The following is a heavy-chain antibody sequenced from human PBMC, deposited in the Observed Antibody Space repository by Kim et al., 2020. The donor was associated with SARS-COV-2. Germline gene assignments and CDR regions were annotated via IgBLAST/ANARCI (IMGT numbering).Heavy chain of an antibody. CDR1: GGSFSGYY. V-gene: IGHV4-34*01. Sequence: SETLSLTCAVYGGSFSGYYWSWIRQPPGKGLEWIGEINHSGSTNYNPSLKSRVTISVDTSKNQFSLKLSSVTAADTAVYYCARTSLRSWSGGGDYWGQGTLVTVSS. J-gene: IGHJ4*02. CDR3: ARTSLRSWSGGGDY. D-gene: IGHD6-13*01. CDR2: INHSGST.